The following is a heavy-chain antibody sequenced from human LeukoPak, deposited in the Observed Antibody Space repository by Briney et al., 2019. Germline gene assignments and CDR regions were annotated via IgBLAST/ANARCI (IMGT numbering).Heavy chain of an antibody. CDR2: ISYDGSNK. CDR3: ARALARFGEFDP. V-gene: IGHV3-30-3*01. Sequence: GGSLRLSCAASGFTFSSYAMHWVRQAPGKGLEWVAVISYDGSNKYYADSVKGRFTISRDNSKNTLYLQMNSLRAEDTAVYYCARALARFGEFDPWGQGTLVTVSS. D-gene: IGHD3-10*01. CDR1: GFTFSSYA. J-gene: IGHJ5*02.